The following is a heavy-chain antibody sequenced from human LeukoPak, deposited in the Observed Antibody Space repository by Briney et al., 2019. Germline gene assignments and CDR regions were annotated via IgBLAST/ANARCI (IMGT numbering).Heavy chain of an antibody. J-gene: IGHJ4*02. D-gene: IGHD5-18*01. CDR1: GFTVSSNY. Sequence: GGSLRLSCAASGFTVSSNYMSWVRQAPGKGLEWVSVIYSGGSTYYADSVKGRFTISRDNSKNTLYLQMNSLRAEDTAVYYCARDTRGCSYAEGYFDYWGQGTLVTVSS. V-gene: IGHV3-66*01. CDR2: IYSGGST. CDR3: ARDTRGCSYAEGYFDY.